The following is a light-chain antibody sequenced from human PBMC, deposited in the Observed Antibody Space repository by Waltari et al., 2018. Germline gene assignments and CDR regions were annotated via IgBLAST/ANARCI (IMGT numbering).Light chain of an antibody. Sequence: QSALTPPASVSGSPGQSITISCTGTRRDIGDYNFVSWYRQHPGKAPELMIYDVSNRPSGVSNRFSGSKSGNTASLTISGLQAEDEADYYCSSYTSSSTVVFGGGTKLTVL. CDR3: SSYTSSSTVV. V-gene: IGLV2-14*03. CDR1: RRDIGDYNF. CDR2: DVS. J-gene: IGLJ2*01.